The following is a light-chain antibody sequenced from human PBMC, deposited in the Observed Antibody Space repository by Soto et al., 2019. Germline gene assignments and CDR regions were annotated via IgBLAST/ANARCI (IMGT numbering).Light chain of an antibody. V-gene: IGKV3-20*01. CDR2: GAS. J-gene: IGKJ2*01. CDR1: QSFSSSF. Sequence: EIVLTQSPGTLSLSPGERATLSCRASQSFSSSFLAWYQQKPGQAPRLLIYGASSRTTGIPDRFSGSGSGTDFTLTISRLEPEDFAVYYCQQYNNWPRTFGQGTKLEIK. CDR3: QQYNNWPRT.